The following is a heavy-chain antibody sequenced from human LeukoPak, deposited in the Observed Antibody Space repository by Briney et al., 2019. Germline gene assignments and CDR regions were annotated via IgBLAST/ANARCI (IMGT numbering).Heavy chain of an antibody. V-gene: IGHV3-49*03. CDR1: GITFSSYW. Sequence: HPGGSLRLSCADSGITFSSYWMSWIRQAPGKGLEWVGFIRSKAYGETADYAASVKGRFTISRDDSKAIAYLQMNSLKTEDTAVYHCTRDRGAYNLYDYWGQGTLVTVSS. J-gene: IGHJ4*02. D-gene: IGHD1-1*01. CDR3: TRDRGAYNLYDY. CDR2: IRSKAYGETA.